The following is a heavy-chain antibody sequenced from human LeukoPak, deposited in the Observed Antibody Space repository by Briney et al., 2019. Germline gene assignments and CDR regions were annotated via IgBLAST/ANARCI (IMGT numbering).Heavy chain of an antibody. V-gene: IGHV3-15*01. CDR3: TADSRWPLA. CDR1: GFTFSSYA. J-gene: IGHJ5*02. CDR2: IKSKTDGGTT. D-gene: IGHD4-23*01. Sequence: GGSLRLSCAAPGFTFSSYAMSWVRQAPGKGLEWVGRIKSKTDGGTTDYAAPVKGRFTISRDDSKNTLYLQMNSLKTEDTAVYYCTADSRWPLAWGQGTLVTVSS.